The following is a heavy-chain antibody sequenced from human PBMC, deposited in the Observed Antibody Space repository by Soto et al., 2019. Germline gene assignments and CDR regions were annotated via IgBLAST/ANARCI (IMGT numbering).Heavy chain of an antibody. CDR2: VNAHNHIT. CDR1: GYSFDSFG. Sequence: GASVKVSCKASGYSFDSFGISWVRQAPGQGLEWMGRVNAHNHITKYAQKFQGRVTITRDTSTSTDYMEVMSLTSDDTAVYYCARDSRVGANSDACDVWGQGTMFTVSS. D-gene: IGHD1-26*01. CDR3: ARDSRVGANSDACDV. V-gene: IGHV1-18*01. J-gene: IGHJ3*01.